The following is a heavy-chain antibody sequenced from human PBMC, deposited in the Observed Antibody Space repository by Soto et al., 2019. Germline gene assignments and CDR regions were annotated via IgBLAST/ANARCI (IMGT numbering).Heavy chain of an antibody. CDR1: GFTFSSYG. V-gene: IGHV3-30*18. Sequence: PGGSLRLSCAASGFTFSSYGMHWVRQAPGKGLEWVAVISYDGSNKYYAESVKGRFTISRDNSKNTLYLQMNSLRAEDTAVYYCAKDRGRGYSGYDIKRIGPNWFDPWGQGTLVTVSS. D-gene: IGHD5-12*01. J-gene: IGHJ5*02. CDR2: ISYDGSNK. CDR3: AKDRGRGYSGYDIKRIGPNWFDP.